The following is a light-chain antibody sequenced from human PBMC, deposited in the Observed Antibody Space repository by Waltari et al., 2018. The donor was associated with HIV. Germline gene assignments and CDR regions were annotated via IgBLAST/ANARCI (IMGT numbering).Light chain of an antibody. CDR2: WAS. CDR1: QSLLYTYQKKNF. J-gene: IGKJ4*01. CDR3: QQRSNWPPATT. V-gene: IGKV4-1*01. Sequence: DIVMTQSPDSLAVSLGERATINCKSSQSLLYTYQKKNFLAWYQQTPGQPPRLLVSWASTRESGVPDRFSGSGSETDFTLTISSLEPEDFAVYYCQQRSNWPPATTFGGGTKVEIK.